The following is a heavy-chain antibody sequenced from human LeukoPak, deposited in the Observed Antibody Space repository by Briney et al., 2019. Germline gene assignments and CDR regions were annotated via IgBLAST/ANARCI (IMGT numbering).Heavy chain of an antibody. J-gene: IGHJ4*02. D-gene: IGHD2-21*02. Sequence: PGGSLRLSCAASGFTFSNHGMHWVRQAPGKGPEWVALIWYDGSNKYYGDSVKGRFTISRDNSKNTVYLQMNSLGAEDTGVYYCARDRLEAVTDDDYFDYWGQGTLVIVSS. V-gene: IGHV3-33*01. CDR2: IWYDGSNK. CDR3: ARDRLEAVTDDDYFDY. CDR1: GFTFSNHG.